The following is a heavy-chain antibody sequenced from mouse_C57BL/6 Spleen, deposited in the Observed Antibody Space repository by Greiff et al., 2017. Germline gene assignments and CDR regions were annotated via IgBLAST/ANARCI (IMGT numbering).Heavy chain of an antibody. CDR1: GYAFSSYW. D-gene: IGHD1-1*01. CDR3: ARPYYYGSSFDY. V-gene: IGHV1-80*01. Sequence: QVQLQQSGAELVKPGASVKISCKASGYAFSSYWMNWVKQRPGKGLEWIGQIYPGDGDTNYNGKFKGKATLTADKSSSTAYMQLSSLTSEDSAVYFCARPYYYGSSFDYWGQGTTLTVSS. J-gene: IGHJ2*01. CDR2: IYPGDGDT.